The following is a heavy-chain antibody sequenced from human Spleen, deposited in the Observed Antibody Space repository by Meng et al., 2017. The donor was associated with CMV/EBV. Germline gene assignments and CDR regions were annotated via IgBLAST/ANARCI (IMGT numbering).Heavy chain of an antibody. CDR2: ISYSEST. J-gene: IGHJ4*02. D-gene: IGHD2/OR15-2a*01. CDR3: VRQRAGNYIDY. CDR1: GGSITSRNSY. V-gene: IGHV4-39*01. Sequence: CAVSGGSITSRNSYWGWIRQPPGKGLEWIGTISYSESTYYNPSLKSRVTISVDTSKNQFSLNLRSMTAADRALYFCVRQRAGNYIDYWGQGTLSPSPQ.